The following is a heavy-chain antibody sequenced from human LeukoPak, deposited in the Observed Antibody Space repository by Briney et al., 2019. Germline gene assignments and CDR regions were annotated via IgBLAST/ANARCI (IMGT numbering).Heavy chain of an antibody. CDR3: ARDTGVVVGYFQH. CDR2: IYYSGST. J-gene: IGHJ1*01. V-gene: IGHV4-59*01. Sequence: PSQTLSLTCTVSGGSISTYYWSWIRQPPGKGLEWIGYIYYSGSTSYNPSLKSRITISVDTFKNQFSLKLSSVTAADTAVYYCARDTGVVVGYFQHWGQGTLVTVS. D-gene: IGHD2-15*01. CDR1: GGSISTYY.